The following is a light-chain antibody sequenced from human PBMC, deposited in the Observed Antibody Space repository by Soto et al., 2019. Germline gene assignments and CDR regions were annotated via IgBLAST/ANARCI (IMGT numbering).Light chain of an antibody. V-gene: IGLV2-14*03. CDR3: NSYTSSSTFV. CDR2: DVS. J-gene: IGLJ1*01. Sequence: QSALTQPASVSGSPGQSITISCAGTSSDVGGYNYVSWYQHHPGKAPKLMIYDVSNRPSGVSNRFSGSKSGNTASLTISGLHADDEAYYYCNSYTSSSTFVFGTGTKVTVL. CDR1: SSDVGGYNY.